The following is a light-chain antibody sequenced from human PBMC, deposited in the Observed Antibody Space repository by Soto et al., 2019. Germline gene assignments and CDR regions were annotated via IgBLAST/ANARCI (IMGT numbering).Light chain of an antibody. Sequence: QSALTQPASVSGSPGQSITISCTGTSSDVGGYIYVSWYQQHPGKAPKLMIYDVSNRPSGVSNRFSGSKSGNTASLTISGLQAEDEADYYCSSYTSSSPWVFGGGTKVTVL. J-gene: IGLJ3*02. CDR1: SSDVGGYIY. V-gene: IGLV2-14*01. CDR3: SSYTSSSPWV. CDR2: DVS.